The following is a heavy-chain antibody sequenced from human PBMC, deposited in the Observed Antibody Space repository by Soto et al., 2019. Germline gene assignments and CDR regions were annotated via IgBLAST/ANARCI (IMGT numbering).Heavy chain of an antibody. V-gene: IGHV4-34*01. J-gene: IGHJ4*02. Sequence: SETLSLTCAVYGGSFSGYYWSWIRQPPGKGLEWIGEINHSGSTNYNPSLKSRVAISVDTSKNQFSLKLSSVTAADTAVHYCARTRRNGNSWTYSSGWYDDYWGQGTLVTVSS. CDR2: INHSGST. CDR1: GGSFSGYY. D-gene: IGHD6-19*01. CDR3: ARTRRNGNSWTYSSGWYDDY.